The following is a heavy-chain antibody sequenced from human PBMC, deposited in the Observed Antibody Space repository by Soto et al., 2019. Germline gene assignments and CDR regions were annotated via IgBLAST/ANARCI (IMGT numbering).Heavy chain of an antibody. Sequence: SETLSLTCTVSGGSISSDYWNWIRQPPGKGLEWIGYVYHSWSTKYNPSLKSRVTISVDTSKNQLSLKLSSVTAADTAVYYCARFGTSPNGNWFDPWGQGTLVTVSS. CDR1: GGSISSDY. CDR2: VYHSWST. V-gene: IGHV4-59*01. J-gene: IGHJ5*02. CDR3: ARFGTSPNGNWFDP. D-gene: IGHD3-10*01.